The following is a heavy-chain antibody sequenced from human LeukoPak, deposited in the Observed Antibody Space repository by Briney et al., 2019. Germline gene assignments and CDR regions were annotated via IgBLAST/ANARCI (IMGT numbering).Heavy chain of an antibody. D-gene: IGHD6-13*01. Sequence: SETLSLTCTVSGGSISSYYWSWIRQPPGKGLEWIGYIYYSGSTNYNPSLKSRVTISVDTSKNQFSLKLSSVTAADTAVYYCARHGWYSSSWYTGWFDPWGQGTLVTVSS. CDR2: IYYSGST. CDR1: GGSISSYY. V-gene: IGHV4-59*01. J-gene: IGHJ5*02. CDR3: ARHGWYSSSWYTGWFDP.